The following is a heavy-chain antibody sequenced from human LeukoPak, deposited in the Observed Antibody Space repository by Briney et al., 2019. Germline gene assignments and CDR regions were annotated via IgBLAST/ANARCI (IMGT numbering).Heavy chain of an antibody. CDR1: GIIFSNFV. J-gene: IGHJ4*02. Sequence: QPGGSLRLSCVASGIIFSNFVMHWVRQAPGKGLEYVSAITSHGGSTYYANSVKGRFTVSRDNSKNTLFLQMGSLRAEDMAVYYCATFGEIFSYWGQGTLVTVSS. D-gene: IGHD3-10*01. V-gene: IGHV3-64*01. CDR3: ATFGEIFSY. CDR2: ITSHGGST.